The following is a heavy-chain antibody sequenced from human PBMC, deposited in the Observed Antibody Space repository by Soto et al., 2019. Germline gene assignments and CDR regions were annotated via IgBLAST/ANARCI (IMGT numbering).Heavy chain of an antibody. Sequence: QVQLQQWGAGLLKPSETLSLTCAVYGGSFSGYQWSWIRQTPGKGLEWIGGINDSGDINYNPSLKSRVTMVVDSPKRQISLRLSSVTAADTAVYYCARGVILWFGELARRGSYYYYMDVWGKGTTVTGSS. V-gene: IGHV4-34*01. J-gene: IGHJ6*03. D-gene: IGHD3-10*01. CDR1: GGSFSGYQ. CDR2: INDSGDI. CDR3: ARGVILWFGELARRGSYYYYMDV.